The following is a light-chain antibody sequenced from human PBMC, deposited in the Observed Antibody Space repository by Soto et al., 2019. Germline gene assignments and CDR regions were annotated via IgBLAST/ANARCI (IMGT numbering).Light chain of an antibody. CDR3: QQLTDWPTQWT. CDR2: DAS. V-gene: IGKV3-11*01. CDR1: QGIGDT. Sequence: EVVMTQSPATLSVSPGAGVTLSCRANQGIGDTLAWYQQKPGQAPRLVIYDASNRATGIPDRFTGSGSGTDFTLTISSLEPVDFAVDYCQQLTDWPTQWTFGLGTKV. J-gene: IGKJ1*01.